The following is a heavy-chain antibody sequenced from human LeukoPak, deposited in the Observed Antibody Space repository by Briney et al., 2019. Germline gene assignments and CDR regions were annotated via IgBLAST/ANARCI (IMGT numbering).Heavy chain of an antibody. CDR1: GFTFSNYL. Sequence: GGSLRLSCAASGFTFSNYLLHWVRQAPGKGLEWVSVISYDGNRYYADSVNGRFTISRDNSKNTLYLQMNNVRPEDTAVYYCARLRSDWMRLIEYWGQGTLVLVSS. V-gene: IGHV3-30*19. CDR3: ARLRSDWMRLIEY. CDR2: ISYDGNR. D-gene: IGHD3/OR15-3a*01. J-gene: IGHJ4*02.